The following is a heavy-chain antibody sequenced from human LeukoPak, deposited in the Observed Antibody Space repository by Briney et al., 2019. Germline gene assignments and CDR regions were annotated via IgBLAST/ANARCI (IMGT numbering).Heavy chain of an antibody. CDR2: IYYSGST. J-gene: IGHJ4*02. CDR1: GYSVSSGYY. D-gene: IGHD6-19*01. Sequence: SETLSLTCTVSGYSVSSGYYWGWIRQPPGKGLEWIGSIYYSGSTYYNPSLKSRVTISVDTSKNQFSLKLRSVTAADTAVYYCARDGQWLVRGDYFDYWGQGTLVTVSS. V-gene: IGHV4-38-2*02. CDR3: ARDGQWLVRGDYFDY.